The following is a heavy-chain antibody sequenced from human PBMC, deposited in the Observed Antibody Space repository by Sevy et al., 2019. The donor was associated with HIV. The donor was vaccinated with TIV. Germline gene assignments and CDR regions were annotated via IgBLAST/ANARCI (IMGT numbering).Heavy chain of an antibody. D-gene: IGHD6-19*01. J-gene: IGHJ4*02. V-gene: IGHV3-9*01. CDR2: INWNGGTI. CDR3: ATDKVGHSNGWTEPLDY. CDR1: GFTFDDYA. Sequence: GGSLRLSCAASGFTFDDYAMHWVRQVAGKGLEWVSGINWNGGTIGYADSVKGRFTISRDNAKRFLYLEMNSLRIEDTAVYYCATDKVGHSNGWTEPLDYWGQGIQVTVSS.